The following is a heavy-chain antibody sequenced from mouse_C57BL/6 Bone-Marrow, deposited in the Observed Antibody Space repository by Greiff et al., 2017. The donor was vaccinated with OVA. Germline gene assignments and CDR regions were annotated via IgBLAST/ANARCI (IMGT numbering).Heavy chain of an antibody. Sequence: ESGAELVKPGASVKISCKASGYAFSSYWMHWVKQRPGKGLEWIGQIYPGDGDTNYNGKFKGKATLTADKSSSTAYMQLRSLTSEDSSVYFCAREGDMGLRDYWGQGTTLTVSA. V-gene: IGHV1-80*01. CDR3: AREGDMGLRDY. CDR1: GYAFSSYW. D-gene: IGHD2-4*01. CDR2: IYPGDGDT. J-gene: IGHJ2*01.